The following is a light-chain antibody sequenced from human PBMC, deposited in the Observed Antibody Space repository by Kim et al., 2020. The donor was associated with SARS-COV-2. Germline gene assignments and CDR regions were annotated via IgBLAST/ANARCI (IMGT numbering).Light chain of an antibody. V-gene: IGKV3-20*01. CDR3: QQYEA. Sequence: EIVLTQSPDTLSLSPGERATLSCRASQSMISSSLAWYQQRPGQTPRLIIYGASTRVTGIPDRFSGSGSGTDFTLTISSLEPEDFAFYYCQQYEAFGQGTKVDIK. CDR2: GAS. CDR1: QSMISSS. J-gene: IGKJ1*01.